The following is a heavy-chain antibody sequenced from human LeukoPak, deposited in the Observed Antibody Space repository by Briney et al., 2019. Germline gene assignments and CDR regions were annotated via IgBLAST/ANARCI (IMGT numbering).Heavy chain of an antibody. V-gene: IGHV3-30-3*01. CDR1: GFTFSSYA. D-gene: IGHD5-18*01. Sequence: GGSLRLSCAASGFTFSSYAMSWVRQAPDKGLEWVAVISYDGSNKYHADSVKGRFTISRDNSKNTLYLQMNGLRTEDTAIYHCGRAGEQLWLSLVDYWGQGVRVTVSS. CDR3: GRAGEQLWLSLVDY. CDR2: ISYDGSNK. J-gene: IGHJ4*02.